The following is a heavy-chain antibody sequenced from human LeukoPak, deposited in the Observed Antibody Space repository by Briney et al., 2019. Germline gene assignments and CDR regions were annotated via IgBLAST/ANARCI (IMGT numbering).Heavy chain of an antibody. Sequence: KPSETLSLTRTVPGGSISNYYWSWFRQPPGKGLEWIGYIYYSGSTNYNPSLKSRVTISVDTSKNHFSLKLSSVTAADTAMYYCARKDSSGWFLDYWGQGTLVTVSS. J-gene: IGHJ4*02. V-gene: IGHV4-59*01. D-gene: IGHD6-19*01. CDR3: ARKDSSGWFLDY. CDR1: GGSISNYY. CDR2: IYYSGST.